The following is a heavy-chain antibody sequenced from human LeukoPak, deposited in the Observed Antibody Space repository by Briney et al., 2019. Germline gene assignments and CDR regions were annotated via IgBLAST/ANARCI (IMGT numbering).Heavy chain of an antibody. V-gene: IGHV4-34*01. CDR2: INHSGST. J-gene: IGHJ4*02. CDR3: ARGSHPVTGTLGGYFDP. D-gene: IGHD6-19*01. CDR1: GGSFSGYY. Sequence: ASETLSLTCAVYGGSFSGYYWSWIRQPPGKGREWIGEINHSGSTNYNPSLKSRVTISVDTSKNQFSLKLSSVTAADTAVYYCARGSHPVTGTLGGYFDPWGQGTLVTVSS.